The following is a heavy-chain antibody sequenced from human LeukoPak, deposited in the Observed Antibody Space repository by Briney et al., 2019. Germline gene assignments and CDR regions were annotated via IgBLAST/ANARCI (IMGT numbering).Heavy chain of an antibody. D-gene: IGHD6-19*01. J-gene: IGHJ4*02. Sequence: SETLSLTCTVSGGSISSYYWGWIRQPPGKGLEWIGSIYYSGSTYYNPSLKSRVTISVDTSKNQFSLKLSSVTAADTAVYYCARLVYSSGWTDYWGQGTLVTVSS. CDR3: ARLVYSSGWTDY. CDR1: GGSISSYY. V-gene: IGHV4-39*01. CDR2: IYYSGST.